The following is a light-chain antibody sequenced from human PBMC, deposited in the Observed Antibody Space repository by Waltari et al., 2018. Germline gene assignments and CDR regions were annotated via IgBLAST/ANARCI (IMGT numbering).Light chain of an antibody. CDR2: GKN. Sequence: SSELTQDPAVSVALGQTVGITCEGDSLRTYYVSWFQQKPGQAPAHVIYGKNNRPSGIPDRLSASTSGSTFSLTIIGAQAEDEADYYWHARDSSGDVVIGGGTKLTVV. CDR3: HARDSSGDVV. CDR1: SLRTYY. J-gene: IGLJ2*01. V-gene: IGLV3-19*01.